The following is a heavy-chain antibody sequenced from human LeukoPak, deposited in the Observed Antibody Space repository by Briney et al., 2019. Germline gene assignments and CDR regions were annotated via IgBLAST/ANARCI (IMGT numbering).Heavy chain of an antibody. D-gene: IGHD1-26*01. J-gene: IGHJ4*02. CDR2: INSDGSST. CDR1: GFTLRNYW. CDR3: ARGRIVGANYYFDY. V-gene: IGHV3-74*01. Sequence: GGSLRLSCAASGFTLRNYWMHWVRQAPGKGLVWVSHINSDGSSTTYADSVKGRITISRDNAKNTLFLQINSLRAEDTAVYYCARGRIVGANYYFDYWGQGTLVTVSS.